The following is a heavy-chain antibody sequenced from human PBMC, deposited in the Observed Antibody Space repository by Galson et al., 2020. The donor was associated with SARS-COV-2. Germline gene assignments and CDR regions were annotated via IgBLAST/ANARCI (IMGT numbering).Heavy chain of an antibody. Sequence: GGSLRLSCAASGFTFSNAWMSWVRQAPGKGLEWVGRIKSKTDGGTTDYAAPVKGRFTISRDDSKNTLYLQMNSLKTEDTAVYYCTTVGDIVVVPAANHGYPIYWFDPWGQGTLVTVCS. CDR3: TTVGDIVVVPAANHGYPIYWFDP. V-gene: IGHV3-15*01. D-gene: IGHD2-2*01. CDR1: GFTFSNAW. CDR2: IKSKTDGGTT. J-gene: IGHJ5*02.